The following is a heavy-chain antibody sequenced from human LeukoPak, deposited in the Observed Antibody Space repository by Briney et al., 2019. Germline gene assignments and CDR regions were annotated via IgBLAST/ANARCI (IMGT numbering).Heavy chain of an antibody. CDR3: ARGLLMVYAGHWYFDL. D-gene: IGHD2-8*01. Sequence: SQTLSLTCAISGDSVSSNSAAWNWIRQSPSSGLEWLGRTYYRSKWYNDYAVSVKSRITINPDTSKNQFSLQLNSVTPEDTAVYYCARGLLMVYAGHWYFDLWGRGTLVTVSS. CDR1: GDSVSSNSAA. V-gene: IGHV6-1*01. J-gene: IGHJ2*01. CDR2: TYYRSKWYN.